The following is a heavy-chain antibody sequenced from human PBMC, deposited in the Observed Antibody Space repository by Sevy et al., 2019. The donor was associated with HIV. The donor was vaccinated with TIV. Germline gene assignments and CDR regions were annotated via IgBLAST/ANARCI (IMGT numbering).Heavy chain of an antibody. CDR1: GYTLNNYG. Sequence: ASVKVSCKASGYTLNNYGISWVRQAPGQGLEWIRWITAYKDNTNYAQNFQGRVTMTTDTSTSTAYMVLRSLRSDDTAVYYCTRVDPYYEFGDVWGQGTTVTVSS. D-gene: IGHD3-3*01. J-gene: IGHJ6*02. V-gene: IGHV1-18*01. CDR2: ITAYKDNT. CDR3: TRVDPYYEFGDV.